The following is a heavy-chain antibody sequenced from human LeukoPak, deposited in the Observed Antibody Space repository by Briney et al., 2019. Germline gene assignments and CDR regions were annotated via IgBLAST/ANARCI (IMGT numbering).Heavy chain of an antibody. Sequence: GGSLRLSCPASGFTFSSYAMHWVRQAPGKGLEWVAVISYDGSNKYYADSVKGRFTISRDNSKNTLYLQMNSLRPEDTAVYYCAGESQLSYSGAFYIDYWGQGTLVTVSS. CDR3: AGESQLSYSGAFYIDY. CDR2: ISYDGSNK. D-gene: IGHD1-26*01. V-gene: IGHV3-30-3*01. CDR1: GFTFSSYA. J-gene: IGHJ4*02.